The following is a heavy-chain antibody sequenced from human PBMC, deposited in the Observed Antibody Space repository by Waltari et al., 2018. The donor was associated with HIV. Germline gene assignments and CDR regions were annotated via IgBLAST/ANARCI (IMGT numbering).Heavy chain of an antibody. D-gene: IGHD3-3*01. CDR2: ISHSGTT. J-gene: IGHJ4*02. CDR1: DYPITSGYY. CDR3: ASTYYDLLEGWYFDF. Sequence: QVQLQESGPGLVKPSETLSLTCSVSDYPITSGYYWGWIRQSPGRGLEWIGGISHSGTTVYSPSLKSRITLFRNTSKNQFFLKLTSATAADTAVYYCASTYYDLLEGWYFDFWGQGRLVTVSS. V-gene: IGHV4-38-2*02.